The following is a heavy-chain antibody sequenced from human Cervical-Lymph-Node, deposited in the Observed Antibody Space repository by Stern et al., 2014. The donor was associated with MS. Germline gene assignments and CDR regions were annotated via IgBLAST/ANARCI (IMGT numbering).Heavy chain of an antibody. CDR1: GYSFTANW. Sequence: EVQLVESGAEVKKPGESLKISCKGSGYSFTANWIAWGRPMPGKGLAWMGIIYPGDSDTRYSPSFQGQVTISADKSISTACLQWSSLKASDTAMYYCARDYGDYAFDYWGQGTLVTVSS. D-gene: IGHD4-17*01. CDR3: ARDYGDYAFDY. CDR2: IYPGDSDT. V-gene: IGHV5-51*01. J-gene: IGHJ4*02.